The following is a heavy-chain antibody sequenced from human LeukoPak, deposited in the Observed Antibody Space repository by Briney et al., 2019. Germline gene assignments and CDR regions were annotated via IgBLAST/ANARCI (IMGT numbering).Heavy chain of an antibody. D-gene: IGHD6-13*01. CDR3: TRQYSAGLDT. Sequence: PGGSLRLSCAASGLTFSNSWMHWVRQAPGKGLVWVSRIKSDGSSTTYADSVKGRFTISRDNAKNTLYLQMNCLRADDTAVYYCTRQYSAGLDTWGQGTLVAVSS. V-gene: IGHV3-74*01. CDR2: IKSDGSST. J-gene: IGHJ5*02. CDR1: GLTFSNSW.